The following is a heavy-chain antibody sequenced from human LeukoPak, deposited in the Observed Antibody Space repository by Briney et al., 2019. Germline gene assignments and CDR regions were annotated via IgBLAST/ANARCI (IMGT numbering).Heavy chain of an antibody. J-gene: IGHJ1*01. V-gene: IGHV3-30*18. D-gene: IGHD3-22*01. CDR1: GFTFSSYG. CDR2: ISYDGSNK. CDR3: AKVGTYYYDSSGYLSEYFQH. Sequence: QPGGSLRLSCAASGFTFSSYGMHWVRQAPGKGLEWVAVISYDGSNKYYADSVKGRFTISRDNSKNTLYLQMNSLRAEDTAVYYCAKVGTYYYDSSGYLSEYFQHWGQDTLVTVSS.